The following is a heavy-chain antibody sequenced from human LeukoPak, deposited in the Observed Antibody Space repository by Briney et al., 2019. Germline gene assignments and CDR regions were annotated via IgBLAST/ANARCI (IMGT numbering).Heavy chain of an antibody. CDR1: GFTFSSYA. CDR3: AKCRDYDFWSGYYNY. J-gene: IGHJ4*02. Sequence: PGGSLRLSCAASGFTFSSYAMSWVRQAPGKGLEWVSAISGSGGSTYYADSVKGRFTISRDNSKNTLYLQMNSLRAEDTAVYYCAKCRDYDFWSGYYNYWGQGTLVTVSS. D-gene: IGHD3-3*01. CDR2: ISGSGGST. V-gene: IGHV3-23*01.